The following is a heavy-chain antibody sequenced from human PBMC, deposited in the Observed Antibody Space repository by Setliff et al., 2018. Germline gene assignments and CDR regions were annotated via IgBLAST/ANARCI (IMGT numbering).Heavy chain of an antibody. Sequence: GGSLRLSCAASGFTFSSYSINWVRQAPGKGLEWVSYISSSSSTIYYADSVKGRFTISRDNAKNSLYLQMNSLRAEDTAVYYCARDVYDSSGYYYPLHLDYLGQGTLVTV. V-gene: IGHV3-48*01. CDR1: GFTFSSYS. D-gene: IGHD3-22*01. J-gene: IGHJ4*02. CDR3: ARDVYDSSGYYYPLHLDY. CDR2: ISSSSSTI.